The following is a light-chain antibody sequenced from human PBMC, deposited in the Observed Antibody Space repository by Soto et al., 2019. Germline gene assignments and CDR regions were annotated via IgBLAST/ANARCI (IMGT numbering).Light chain of an antibody. V-gene: IGKV3-20*01. J-gene: IGKJ2*01. CDR2: GAS. Sequence: EIVLTQSPGTLSLSPGERATLSCRASQSVSSSYLAWYQQKPGQAPRLLVYGASSRATGIPDRFSGSGCGTDFTLTISRLEPEDFAVYYCQKYGSSPMYTFGQGTKLEIK. CDR1: QSVSSSY. CDR3: QKYGSSPMYT.